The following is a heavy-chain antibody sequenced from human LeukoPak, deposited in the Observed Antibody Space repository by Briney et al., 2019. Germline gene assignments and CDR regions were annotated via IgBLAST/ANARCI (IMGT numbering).Heavy chain of an antibody. CDR3: ARDPSGSSNY. Sequence: GGSLRLSCAASGFTFSNNWMSWVRQAPGKGLEWVANIKQDGSEKYYVDSVKGRFTISRDNAKNSLYLQMNSLRAEDTAVYYCARDPSGSSNYWGQGTLVTVSS. J-gene: IGHJ4*02. CDR1: GFTFSNNW. CDR2: IKQDGSEK. D-gene: IGHD1-26*01. V-gene: IGHV3-7*01.